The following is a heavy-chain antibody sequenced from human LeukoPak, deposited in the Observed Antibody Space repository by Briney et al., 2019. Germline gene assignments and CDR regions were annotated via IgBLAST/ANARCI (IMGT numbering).Heavy chain of an antibody. CDR3: ARFAVRGVIQCLDY. Sequence: GGSLRLSCAVSGFTFSSYAMSWVRQAPGKGLEWVSAISGSGGSTYYADSVKGRFTISRDNSKNTLYLQMNSLRAEDTAVYYCARFAVRGVIQCLDYWGQGTLVTVSS. V-gene: IGHV3-23*01. CDR1: GFTFSSYA. J-gene: IGHJ4*02. CDR2: ISGSGGST. D-gene: IGHD3-10*01.